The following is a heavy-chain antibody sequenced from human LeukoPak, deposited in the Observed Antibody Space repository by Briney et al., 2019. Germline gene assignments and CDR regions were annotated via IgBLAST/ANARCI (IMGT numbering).Heavy chain of an antibody. CDR2: IIPILGTA. CDR3: ARGRGKLVPYWYFDL. CDR1: GGTFSSYA. V-gene: IGHV1-69*05. D-gene: IGHD4-23*01. J-gene: IGHJ2*01. Sequence: SVKVSCKASGGTFSSYAISWVRQAPGQGLEWMGGIIPILGTANYAQKFQGRVTITTDESTSTAYMELSSLRSEDTAVYYCARGRGKLVPYWYFDLWGRGTLVTVSS.